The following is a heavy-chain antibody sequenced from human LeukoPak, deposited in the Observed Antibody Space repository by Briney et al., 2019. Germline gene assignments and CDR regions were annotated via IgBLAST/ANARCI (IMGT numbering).Heavy chain of an antibody. D-gene: IGHD2-2*01. Sequence: GGSLRLSCAASGFTFSSYGMHWVRQAPGKGLEWVAFIRYGGSNKYYADSVKGRFTISRDNSKNTLYLQMNSLRAEDTAVYYCAKDHGAVVVPADYYFDYWGQGTLVTVSS. CDR1: GFTFSSYG. CDR3: AKDHGAVVVPADYYFDY. J-gene: IGHJ4*02. CDR2: IRYGGSNK. V-gene: IGHV3-30*02.